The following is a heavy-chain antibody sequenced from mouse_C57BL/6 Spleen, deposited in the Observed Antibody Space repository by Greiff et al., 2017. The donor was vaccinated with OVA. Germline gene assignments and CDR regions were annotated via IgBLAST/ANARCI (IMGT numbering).Heavy chain of an antibody. D-gene: IGHD1-1*01. CDR2: INPYNGGT. Sequence: EVQLQQSGPVLVKPGASVKMSCKASGYTFTDYYMNWVKQSHGKSLEWIGVINPYNGGTSYNQKFKGKATLTVDKSSSTAYMELNSLTSEDSAVYYCARSGDGSSPFDYWGQGTTLTVSS. J-gene: IGHJ2*01. V-gene: IGHV1-19*01. CDR1: GYTFTDYY. CDR3: ARSGDGSSPFDY.